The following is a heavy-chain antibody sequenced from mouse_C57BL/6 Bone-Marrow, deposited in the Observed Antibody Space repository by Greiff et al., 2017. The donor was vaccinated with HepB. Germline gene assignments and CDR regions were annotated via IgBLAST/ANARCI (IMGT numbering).Heavy chain of an antibody. CDR1: GYTFTSYW. J-gene: IGHJ3*01. Sequence: VQLQQPGAELVMPGASVKLSCKASGYTFTSYWMHWVKQRPGQGLEWIGEIDPSDSYTNYNQKFKGKSTLTVDKSSSTAYMQLSSLTSEDSAVYYCARSDYDYDGGGFAYWGQGTLVTVSA. V-gene: IGHV1-69*01. CDR3: ARSDYDYDGGGFAY. CDR2: IDPSDSYT. D-gene: IGHD2-4*01.